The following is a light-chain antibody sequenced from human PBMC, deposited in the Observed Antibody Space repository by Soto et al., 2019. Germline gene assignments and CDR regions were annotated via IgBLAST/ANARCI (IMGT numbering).Light chain of an antibody. Sequence: MLSQSTATLSLYQGERATLSCRASKSASSDLAWYHQKPGQAPRLLIYGASTRATGIPARFSGSGSGTEFTLTIRRLQSEDFAVVYCQQYKVWLMTFAEGTKVDIK. CDR3: QQYKVWLMT. CDR1: KSASSD. J-gene: IGKJ1*01. V-gene: IGKV3-15*01. CDR2: GAS.